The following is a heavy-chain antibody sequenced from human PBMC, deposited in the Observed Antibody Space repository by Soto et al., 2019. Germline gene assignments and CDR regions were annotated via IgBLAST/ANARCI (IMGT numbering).Heavy chain of an antibody. D-gene: IGHD2-15*01. J-gene: IGHJ3*02. CDR3: ARDLVVVAATRLGAFDI. CDR1: GFTFSSYS. V-gene: IGHV3-21*01. CDR2: ISSSSSYI. Sequence: PGGSLRLSCAASGFTFSSYSMNWVRQAPGKGLEWVSSISSSSSYIYYADSVKGRFTISRDNAKNSLYLQMNSLRAEDTAVYYCARDLVVVAATRLGAFDIWGQGTMVTVSS.